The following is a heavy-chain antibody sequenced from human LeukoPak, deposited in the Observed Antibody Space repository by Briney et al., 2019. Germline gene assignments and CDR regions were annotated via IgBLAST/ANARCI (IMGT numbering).Heavy chain of an antibody. Sequence: GGSLRLSCAASGFTFSDYYMSWIRQAPGKGLEWISYISIGSSTISYADSVEGRFTISRDNAKNSLYLQMNSLRAEDTAVYYCAKDIGRDSSGWYATGFDYWGQGTLVTVSS. CDR2: ISIGSSTI. D-gene: IGHD6-19*01. V-gene: IGHV3-11*04. CDR3: AKDIGRDSSGWYATGFDY. CDR1: GFTFSDYY. J-gene: IGHJ4*02.